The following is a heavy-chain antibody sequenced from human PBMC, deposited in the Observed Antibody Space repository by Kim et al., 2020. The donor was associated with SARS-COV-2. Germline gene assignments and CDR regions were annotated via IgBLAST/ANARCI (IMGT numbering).Heavy chain of an antibody. CDR1: GFTFDDYA. V-gene: IGHV3-9*01. Sequence: GGSLRLSCAASGFTFDDYAMHWVRQAPGKGLEWVSGISWNSGSIGYADSVKGRFTISRDNAKNSLYLQMNSLRAEDTALYYCAKEGKGDSGYYYSKEYFQHWGQGTLVTVSS. CDR2: ISWNSGSI. J-gene: IGHJ1*01. CDR3: AKEGKGDSGYYYSKEYFQH. D-gene: IGHD3-22*01.